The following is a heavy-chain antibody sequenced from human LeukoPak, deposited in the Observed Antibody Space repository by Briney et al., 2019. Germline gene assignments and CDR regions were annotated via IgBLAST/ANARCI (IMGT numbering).Heavy chain of an antibody. J-gene: IGHJ4*02. Sequence: GGSLRLSCAAYGFTFSSYAMSWVRQAPGKGLEWVSAISGSGGSTYYADSVKGRFTISRDNSKNTLYLQMNSLRAEDTAVYYCVRGGELLGLSHDPNDYWGQGTLVTVSS. V-gene: IGHV3-23*01. D-gene: IGHD3-16*01. CDR3: VRGGELLGLSHDPNDY. CDR1: GFTFSSYA. CDR2: ISGSGGST.